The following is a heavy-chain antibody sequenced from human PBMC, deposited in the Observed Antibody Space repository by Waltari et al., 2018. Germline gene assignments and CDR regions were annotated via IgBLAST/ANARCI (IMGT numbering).Heavy chain of an antibody. CDR1: GFTFSSYA. CDR2: ISGSGGST. J-gene: IGHJ5*02. CDR3: AKDNGFWSGYYTGWFDP. V-gene: IGHV3-23*01. Sequence: EVQLLESGGGLVQPGGSLRLSCAASGFTFSSYAMSWVRQAPWKGLEWVSAISGSGGSTYYADSVKGRFTISRDNSKNTLYLQMNSLRAEDTAVYYCAKDNGFWSGYYTGWFDPWGQGTLVTVSS. D-gene: IGHD3-3*01.